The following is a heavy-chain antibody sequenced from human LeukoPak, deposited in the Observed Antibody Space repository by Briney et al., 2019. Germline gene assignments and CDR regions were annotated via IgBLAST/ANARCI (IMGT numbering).Heavy chain of an antibody. J-gene: IGHJ3*02. D-gene: IGHD3-10*01. CDR1: GGSISSSSYY. V-gene: IGHV4-39*01. CDR3: ARPRSKGDAFDI. CDR2: VFYSGST. Sequence: PSETLSLTCTVSGGSISSSSYYWGWIRQPPGKGLEWIGTVFYSGSTYYGPSLKSRVTISVDTSKNQFSLRLSSVTAADTAVYYCARPRSKGDAFDIWGQGTMVTVSS.